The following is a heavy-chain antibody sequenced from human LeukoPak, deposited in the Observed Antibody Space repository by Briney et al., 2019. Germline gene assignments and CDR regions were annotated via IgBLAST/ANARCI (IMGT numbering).Heavy chain of an antibody. D-gene: IGHD3-16*02. CDR3: ARAGLGELSSYYYYYYMDV. CDR2: IYTSGST. CDR1: GGSISSYY. Sequence: SETLSLTCTVSGGSISSYYWSWIRQPAGKGLEWIGRIYTSGSTNYNPSPKSRVTMSVDTSKNQFSLKLSSVTAADTAVYYCARAGLGELSSYYYYYYMDVWGKGTTVTVSS. V-gene: IGHV4-4*07. J-gene: IGHJ6*03.